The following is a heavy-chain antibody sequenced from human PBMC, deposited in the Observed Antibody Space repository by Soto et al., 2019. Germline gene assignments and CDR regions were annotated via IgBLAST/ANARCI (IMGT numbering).Heavy chain of an antibody. J-gene: IGHJ3*02. D-gene: IGHD6-6*01. Sequence: PSETLSLTCTVSGGSISSGGHYWNWIRQHPGKGLEWIGYVYYSGSTYYNPSLKSRVTISVDTSKNQFSLKLSSVTAADTAVYHCARASAIAARAFDISGQGTMVTV. CDR2: VYYSGST. V-gene: IGHV4-31*03. CDR1: GGSISSGGHY. CDR3: ARASAIAARAFDI.